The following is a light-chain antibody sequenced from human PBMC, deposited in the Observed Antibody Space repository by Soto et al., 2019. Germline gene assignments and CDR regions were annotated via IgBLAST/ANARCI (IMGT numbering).Light chain of an antibody. CDR3: QQDNSFPLT. CDR1: QSISTY. V-gene: IGKV1-12*01. CDR2: AAS. J-gene: IGKJ4*01. Sequence: DLQMTQSPFSLSGSXSGGVPITXXASQSISTYLHWYQQKPGKAPKLLIYAASSLQSGVPSRFSGSGSGTDFTLTISSLQPEDFATYYCQQDNSFPLTFGGGTKVDIK.